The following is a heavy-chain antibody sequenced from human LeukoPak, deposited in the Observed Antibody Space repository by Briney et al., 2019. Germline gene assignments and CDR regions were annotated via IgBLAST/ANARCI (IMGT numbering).Heavy chain of an antibody. Sequence: VASVKVSCKASGYTFTAYYLHWVRQAPGQGLGWMGWIHPNSGGTNYAQNFQGRVSMTTDTSISTVYMELSRLRSDDTAVYYCARDYYGSGTYYKDYWGQGTLVTVSS. CDR1: GYTFTAYY. D-gene: IGHD3-10*01. V-gene: IGHV1-2*02. J-gene: IGHJ4*02. CDR3: ARDYYGSGTYYKDY. CDR2: IHPNSGGT.